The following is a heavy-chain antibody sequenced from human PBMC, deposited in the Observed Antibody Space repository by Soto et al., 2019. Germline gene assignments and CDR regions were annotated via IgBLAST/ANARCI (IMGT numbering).Heavy chain of an antibody. D-gene: IGHD3-10*01. J-gene: IGHJ4*02. CDR1: GFTFNNYA. CDR2: ISGGGDTT. CDR3: AKGRGGSGSLTPRVDF. Sequence: EVQLLESGGGLVQPGGSLRLSCAASGFTFNNYAMTWVRQAPGKGLEWVSVISGGGDTTSYADSVKGRLTLSRDGSKNTLYLQMSSLRAEDTALYYCAKGRGGSGSLTPRVDFWGQGTLVTVSS. V-gene: IGHV3-23*01.